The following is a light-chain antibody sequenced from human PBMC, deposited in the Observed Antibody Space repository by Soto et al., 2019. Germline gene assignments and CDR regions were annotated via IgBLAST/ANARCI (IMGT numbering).Light chain of an antibody. Sequence: EIVLTQSPGTLSLSPGERATLSCRASQSVSSSYLAWYQQKPGQAPRLLIYGASSRATGIPHRFSGSGSGTDFTLTISRLEPEGFAVYYCQQYGSSPLYTFGQGTKLEIK. CDR3: QQYGSSPLYT. CDR2: GAS. CDR1: QSVSSSY. V-gene: IGKV3-20*01. J-gene: IGKJ2*01.